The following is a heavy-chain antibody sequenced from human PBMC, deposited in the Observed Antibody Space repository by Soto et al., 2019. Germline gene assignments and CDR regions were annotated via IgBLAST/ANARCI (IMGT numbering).Heavy chain of an antibody. CDR3: DNSYSNSGWFDP. V-gene: IGHV1-18*01. CDR1: GYTFASYG. D-gene: IGHD4-4*01. Sequence: ASVKVSCKASGYTFASYGISWVRHAPGQGLEWMGWISAYNGNTNYAQKLQGRVTMTTDTSTSTAYMELRSLRSDDTAVYYCDNSYSNSGWFDPWGQGTLVTVSS. CDR2: ISAYNGNT. J-gene: IGHJ5*02.